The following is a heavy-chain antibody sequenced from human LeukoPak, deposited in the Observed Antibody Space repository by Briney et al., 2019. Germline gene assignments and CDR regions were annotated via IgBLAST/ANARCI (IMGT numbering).Heavy chain of an antibody. D-gene: IGHD3-22*01. CDR2: IYSTGSA. CDR3: ARHRDYYDT. J-gene: IGHJ4*01. CDR1: GSSINNNF. V-gene: IGHV4-59*08. Sequence: SETLSLTCTVSGSSINNNFWTWLRQPPGKGREWIGHIYSTGSANYNPSLKSRVLISGDTSKNQISLKLTSVTAADTAVYFCARHRDYYDTWGHGTLVTVSS.